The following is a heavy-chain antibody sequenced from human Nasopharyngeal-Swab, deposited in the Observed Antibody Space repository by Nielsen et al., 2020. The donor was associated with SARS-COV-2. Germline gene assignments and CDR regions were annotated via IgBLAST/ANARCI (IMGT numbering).Heavy chain of an antibody. CDR2: INHSGST. Sequence: SATLPLTCAVYGGSSSGYYWSWIRQPPGKGLQWIGEINHSGSTNYNPSLKSRVTISVDTSKNQFSLKLSSVTAADTAVYYCARGGIPTGDLPTGYCFDYWGQGTLVTVSS. CDR3: ARGGIPTGDLPTGYCFDY. V-gene: IGHV4-34*01. D-gene: IGHD7-27*01. J-gene: IGHJ4*02. CDR1: GGSSSGYY.